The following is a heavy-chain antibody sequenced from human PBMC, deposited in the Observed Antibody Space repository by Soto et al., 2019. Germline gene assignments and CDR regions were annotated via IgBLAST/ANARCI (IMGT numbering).Heavy chain of an antibody. J-gene: IGHJ6*02. Sequence: PGGSLRLSCSASGFTFSSYAMHWVRQAPGKGLEYVSAISSNGGSTYYADSVKGRFTISRDNSKNTLYLQMSSLRAEDTAVYYCVKVGERYYDILTGYYVPYYYYGMDVWGQGTTVTVSS. CDR2: ISSNGGST. CDR3: VKVGERYYDILTGYYVPYYYYGMDV. V-gene: IGHV3-64D*06. D-gene: IGHD3-9*01. CDR1: GFTFSSYA.